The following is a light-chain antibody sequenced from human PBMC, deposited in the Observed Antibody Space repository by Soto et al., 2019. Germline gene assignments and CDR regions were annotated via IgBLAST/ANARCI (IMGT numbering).Light chain of an antibody. CDR2: GTS. V-gene: IGKV3-20*01. CDR3: QEYGSSRT. Sequence: ELVLTQSPGTLSLSPGERATLSCRASQSVSSSYLAWYQQKPGQAPRLLIYGTSSRATGIPDRFSGSGSGTAFTLTISRLDPEDFAVYYCQEYGSSRTFGQGTKVEIK. CDR1: QSVSSSY. J-gene: IGKJ1*01.